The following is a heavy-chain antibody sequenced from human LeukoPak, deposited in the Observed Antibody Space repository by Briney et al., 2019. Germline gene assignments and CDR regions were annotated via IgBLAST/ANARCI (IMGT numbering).Heavy chain of an antibody. V-gene: IGHV4-59*01. CDR3: ARDAAAVGATPLSAFDI. D-gene: IGHD1-26*01. CDR2: IFKSGST. J-gene: IGHJ3*02. CDR1: GGSISTYY. Sequence: PSETLSLTCTVSGGSISTYYWSWVRQPPGKGLEWIGYIFKSGSTNYNPSLKSRVTISVDPSKNQFSLKVSSVTAADTAVYYCARDAAAVGATPLSAFDIWGQGTMVTVSS.